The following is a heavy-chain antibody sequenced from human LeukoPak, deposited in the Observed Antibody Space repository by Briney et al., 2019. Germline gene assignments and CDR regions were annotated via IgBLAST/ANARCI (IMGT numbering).Heavy chain of an antibody. D-gene: IGHD3-22*01. V-gene: IGHV3-30*02. CDR3: AKGSRVVITYLTRDPDGPDAFDI. CDR1: GFTFSSYG. Sequence: GGSLRLSCAASGFTFSSYGMHWVRQAPGKGLEWVAFIRYDGSNKYYADSVKGRFTISRDNSKNTLYLQMNSLRAEDTAVYYCAKGSRVVITYLTRDPDGPDAFDIWGQGTMVTVSS. J-gene: IGHJ3*02. CDR2: IRYDGSNK.